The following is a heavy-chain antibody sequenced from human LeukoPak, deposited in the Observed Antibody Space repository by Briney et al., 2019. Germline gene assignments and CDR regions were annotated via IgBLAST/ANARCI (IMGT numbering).Heavy chain of an antibody. CDR2: IYYSGST. CDR3: ARGKLNDYGDYEDY. Sequence: SETLSLTCTVSGGSISSSSYYWGWIRQPPGKGLEWIGSIYYSGSTYYNPSLKSRVTISVDTSKNQFSLKLSSVTAADTAVYYCARGKLNDYGDYEDYWGQGTLVTVSS. V-gene: IGHV4-39*01. D-gene: IGHD4-17*01. J-gene: IGHJ4*02. CDR1: GGSISSSSYY.